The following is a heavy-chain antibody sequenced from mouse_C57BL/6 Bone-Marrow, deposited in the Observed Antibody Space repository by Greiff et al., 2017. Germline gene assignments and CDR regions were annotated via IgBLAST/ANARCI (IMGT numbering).Heavy chain of an antibody. Sequence: QVQLQQPGAELVMPGASVKLSCKASGYTFTSYWMHWVKQRPGQGLEWIGEIDPSDSYTNYNQKLKGKSTLTVDKSSSTAYMQLSSLTSEDSAVYYCARWYFDVWGTGTTVTVSS. J-gene: IGHJ1*03. CDR2: IDPSDSYT. CDR3: ARWYFDV. CDR1: GYTFTSYW. V-gene: IGHV1-69*01.